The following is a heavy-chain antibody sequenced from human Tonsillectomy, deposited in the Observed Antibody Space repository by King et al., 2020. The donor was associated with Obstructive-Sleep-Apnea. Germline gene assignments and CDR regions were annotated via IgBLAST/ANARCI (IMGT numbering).Heavy chain of an antibody. CDR1: GFSFSSYG. Sequence: VQLVESGGGVVQPGRSLRLSCAASGFSFSSYGMHWVRQAPGGGLEWVAVISYDGSYKNYSESVKGRLTFSRDTSNNTAFLQMNSLRAEDTAVYYCATLIEASGLDYWGQGTLVTVSS. V-gene: IGHV3-30*03. CDR2: ISYDGSYK. J-gene: IGHJ4*02. CDR3: ATLIEASGLDY. D-gene: IGHD6-13*01.